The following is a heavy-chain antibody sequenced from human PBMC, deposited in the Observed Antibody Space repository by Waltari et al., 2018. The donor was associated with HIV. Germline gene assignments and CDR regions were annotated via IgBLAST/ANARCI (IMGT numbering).Heavy chain of an antibody. D-gene: IGHD3-16*01. CDR2: ISSSGSTI. Sequence: EVQLVESGGGLVQPEASLRLSCAASGFVFRSYSMNWVRQAPGEGLEWISFISSSGSTIYYADSVKGRFTVSRDNAENSLYLQMNSLRDEDTAVYYCVRDPKTSWGELDYWGQGTLVAVSS. J-gene: IGHJ4*02. V-gene: IGHV3-48*02. CDR1: GFVFRSYS. CDR3: VRDPKTSWGELDY.